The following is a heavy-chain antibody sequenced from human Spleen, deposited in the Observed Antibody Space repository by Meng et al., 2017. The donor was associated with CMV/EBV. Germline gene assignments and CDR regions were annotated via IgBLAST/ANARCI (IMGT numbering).Heavy chain of an antibody. V-gene: IGHV4-61*01. CDR1: CGSVSSGSYY. Sequence: SCGSVSSGSYYWSWIRQPSGKGLEWIGYIYYSGSTNYNPSLKSRVTISVDTSKNQFSLKLSSVTAADTAVYYCAREKVQSRYNWFDPWGQGTLVTVSS. J-gene: IGHJ5*02. CDR3: AREKVQSRYNWFDP. CDR2: IYYSGST.